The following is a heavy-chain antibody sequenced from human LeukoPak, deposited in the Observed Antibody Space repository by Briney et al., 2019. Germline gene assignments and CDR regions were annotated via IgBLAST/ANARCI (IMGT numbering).Heavy chain of an antibody. Sequence: GGSLRLSCAATGITFSNFPMHWVRQAPGKGLEWVAVISYDGNTKYYADSVKGRFTISRDISNNTLYLQMNSLRPEDTAVYYCAKEALFRGVHRNYFDYWGQGTLVTVSS. J-gene: IGHJ4*02. V-gene: IGHV3-30-3*01. D-gene: IGHD3-10*01. CDR2: ISYDGNTK. CDR3: AKEALFRGVHRNYFDY. CDR1: GITFSNFP.